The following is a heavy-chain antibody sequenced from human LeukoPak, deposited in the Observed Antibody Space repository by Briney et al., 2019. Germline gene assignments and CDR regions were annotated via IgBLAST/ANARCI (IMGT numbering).Heavy chain of an antibody. V-gene: IGHV4-4*02. J-gene: IGHJ4*02. CDR1: GGSISSSNW. CDR2: IIHSGST. CDR3: VRHVSTVTYIDY. D-gene: IGHD4-17*01. Sequence: PSGTLSLTCAVSGGSISSSNWWSWVRQLPGKGLEWIGEIIHSGSTNYNTSLKSRVTMSIDNSKNQFSLELISVTAADTAVYYCVRHVSTVTYIDYWGQGTLVTVSS.